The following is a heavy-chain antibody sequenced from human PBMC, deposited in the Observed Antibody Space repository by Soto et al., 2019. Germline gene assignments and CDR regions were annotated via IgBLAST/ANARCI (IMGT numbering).Heavy chain of an antibody. Sequence: ASVKVSCKASGGTFSSYAISWVRQAPGQGLEWMGGIIPIFGTANYAQKFQGRVTITADESTSTAYMELSSLRSEDTAVYYCARDLGFGELFAFDYWGQGTLVTVSS. D-gene: IGHD3-10*01. V-gene: IGHV1-69*13. CDR1: GGTFSSYA. J-gene: IGHJ4*02. CDR2: IIPIFGTA. CDR3: ARDLGFGELFAFDY.